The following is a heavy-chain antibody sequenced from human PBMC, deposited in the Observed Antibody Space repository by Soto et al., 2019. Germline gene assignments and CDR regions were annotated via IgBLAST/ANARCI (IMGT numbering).Heavy chain of an antibody. D-gene: IGHD3-10*01. Sequence: PGGSLRLSCVASEFIFNTHWMCWVRQAPGKGLEWVASINQDGNAKKYGKSVEGRLTISRDNEKNSLYLQMNNLSSKDTAVYYCATFGSGSYYSVWGQGATVTVS. CDR1: EFIFNTHW. V-gene: IGHV3-7*03. J-gene: IGHJ6*02. CDR3: ATFGSGSYYSV. CDR2: INQDGNAK.